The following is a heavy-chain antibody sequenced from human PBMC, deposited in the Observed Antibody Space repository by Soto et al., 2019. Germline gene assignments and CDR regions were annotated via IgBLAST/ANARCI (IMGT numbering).Heavy chain of an antibody. D-gene: IGHD6-19*01. CDR1: GGTFSSYA. V-gene: IGHV1-69*13. Sequence: VKVSCKASGGTFSSYAISWVRQAPGQGLEWMGGIIPIFGTANYAQKFQGRVTITADESTSTAYMELSSLSSEDTAVYYCARAVAVAADFDYWGQGTLVTVSS. CDR2: IIPIFGTA. J-gene: IGHJ4*02. CDR3: ARAVAVAADFDY.